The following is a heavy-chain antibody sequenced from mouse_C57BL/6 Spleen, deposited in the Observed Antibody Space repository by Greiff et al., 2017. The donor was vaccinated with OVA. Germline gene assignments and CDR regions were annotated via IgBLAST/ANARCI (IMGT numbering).Heavy chain of an antibody. CDR2: IYPGSGST. CDR1: GYPFTSYW. D-gene: IGHD1-1*01. Sequence: QVQLQQPGAELVKPGASVQMSCKASGYPFTSYWIPWVKQRPGQGLEWIGDIYPGSGSTNYNEKFTSKATLTVDTSSSTAYMQLSSLTSEDSAVYYCAREYGSTFAYWGQGTLVTVSA. J-gene: IGHJ3*01. V-gene: IGHV1-55*01. CDR3: AREYGSTFAY.